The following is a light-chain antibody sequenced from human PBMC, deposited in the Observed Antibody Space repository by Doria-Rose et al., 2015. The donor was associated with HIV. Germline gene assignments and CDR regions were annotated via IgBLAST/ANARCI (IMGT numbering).Light chain of an antibody. J-gene: IGKJ3*01. V-gene: IGKV4-1*01. CDR3: QQYYDTPS. Sequence: DIRLTQSPESLGMSLGGRATLNCKSNQSLIYTSKNYLAWYQQKPGQPPKLLIYWASTRQSAVPARFSGSGSGTDFTLTISSLEAEDVAVYYCQQYYDTPSFGPGTTVDIK. CDR2: WAS. CDR1: QSLIYTSKNY.